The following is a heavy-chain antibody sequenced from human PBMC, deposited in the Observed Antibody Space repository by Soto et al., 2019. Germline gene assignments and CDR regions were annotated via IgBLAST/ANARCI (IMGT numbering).Heavy chain of an antibody. J-gene: IGHJ4*02. CDR3: ASVPIWCGSASCYTEGFDS. CDR1: GFVFSDYA. V-gene: IGHV3-23*01. CDR2: ISAGGSDT. D-gene: IGHD2-2*01. Sequence: EVQLLDSGGGWVQPGGSLSLSCVASGFVFSDYAMSWVRQAPGKGLEWVSAISAGGSDTYYADSVKGRFTVSRVNSESTLYLQMNTLRAEDTAIYYCASVPIWCGSASCYTEGFDSWGQGNLVTVSS.